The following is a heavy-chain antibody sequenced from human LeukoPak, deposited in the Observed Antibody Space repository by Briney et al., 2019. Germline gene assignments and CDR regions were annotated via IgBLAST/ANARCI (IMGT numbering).Heavy chain of an antibody. CDR1: GFTFSSYE. V-gene: IGHV3-48*03. J-gene: IGHJ4*02. CDR2: ISSSSAHI. D-gene: IGHD1-26*01. CDR3: ARDIGGSYTAIDY. Sequence: GGSLRLSCVASGFTFSSYEMNWVRQAPGKGLEWVSFISSSSAHINYADSVKGRFTISRDNPRNSLYLQMNSLRAEDTAVYYCARDIGGSYTAIDYWGQGTLVTVSS.